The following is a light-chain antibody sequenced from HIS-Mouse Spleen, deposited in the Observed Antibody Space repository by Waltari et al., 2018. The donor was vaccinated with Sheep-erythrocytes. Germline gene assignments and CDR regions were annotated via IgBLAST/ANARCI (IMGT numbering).Light chain of an antibody. CDR3: CSYAGSYNHV. Sequence: QSALTQPRSVSGSPGQSVTISCTGTSSDVGGYNYVSWYQQHPGNAPNLMMYDVSKRPSGGPDRFSGSKSGNTASLTISGLQAEDEADYYCCSYAGSYNHVFATGTKVTVL. J-gene: IGLJ1*01. V-gene: IGLV2-11*01. CDR2: DVS. CDR1: SSDVGGYNY.